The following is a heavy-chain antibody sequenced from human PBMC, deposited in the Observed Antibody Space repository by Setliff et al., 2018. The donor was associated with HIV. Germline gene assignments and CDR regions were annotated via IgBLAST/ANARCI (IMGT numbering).Heavy chain of an antibody. D-gene: IGHD5-18*01. CDR1: GGSISSYY. J-gene: IGHJ5*02. CDR2: IYYSGST. V-gene: IGHV4-59*01. CDR3: ARRGHRSIYDPYQYNYFDP. Sequence: SETLSLTCTVSGGSISSYYWSWIRQPPGKGLEWIGYIYYSGSTNYNPSLKSRVTISVDTSKNQFSLKLSSVTAADTAVYYCARRGHRSIYDPYQYNYFDPWGQGTLVTVSS.